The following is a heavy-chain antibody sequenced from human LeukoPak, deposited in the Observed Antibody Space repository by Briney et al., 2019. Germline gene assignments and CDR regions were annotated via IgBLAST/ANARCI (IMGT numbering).Heavy chain of an antibody. CDR1: GFTFSNYA. CDR3: ARDRPGLYYYYYMDV. Sequence: GGSLRLSCAAPGFTFSNYAMHWVRQAPGKGLEWVAVISYDGSNKYYADSVKGRFTISRDNSKNTLYLQMNSLRVEDTAVYYCARDRPGLYYYYYMDVWGKGTTVTVSS. V-gene: IGHV3-30-3*01. J-gene: IGHJ6*03. CDR2: ISYDGSNK. D-gene: IGHD6-6*01.